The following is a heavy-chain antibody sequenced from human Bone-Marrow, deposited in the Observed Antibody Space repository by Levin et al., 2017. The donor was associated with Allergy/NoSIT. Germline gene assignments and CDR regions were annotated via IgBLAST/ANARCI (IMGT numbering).Heavy chain of an antibody. V-gene: IGHV3-66*01. CDR2: MYGGGDT. Sequence: PGGSLRLSCAASFLPVLYPSLPFFLPSPWKGLQWVSLMYGGGDTHYADSVRGRFSFSRDNSKNTLFLQMNSLRAEDTAVYYCATSTLSGWYSLDYWGQGTLVTVSS. D-gene: IGHD6-19*01. CDR3: ATSTLSGWYSLDY. J-gene: IGHJ4*02. CDR1: FLPVLYPS.